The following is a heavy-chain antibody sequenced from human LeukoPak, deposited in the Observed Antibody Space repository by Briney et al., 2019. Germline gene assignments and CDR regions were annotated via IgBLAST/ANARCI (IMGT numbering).Heavy chain of an antibody. V-gene: IGHV1-3*01. Sequence: EASVKVSCKASGYTFTSYAMHWVRQAPGQRLEWMGWINAGNGNTKYSQKFQGRVTITRDTSASTAYMELSSLRSDDTAVYYCARDGVGLWTSLELYYYYYHMDVWGKGTTVTVSS. CDR2: INAGNGNT. D-gene: IGHD3/OR15-3a*01. CDR3: ARDGVGLWTSLELYYYYYHMDV. J-gene: IGHJ6*03. CDR1: GYTFTSYA.